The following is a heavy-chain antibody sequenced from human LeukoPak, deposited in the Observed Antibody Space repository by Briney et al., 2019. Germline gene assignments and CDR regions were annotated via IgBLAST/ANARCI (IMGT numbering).Heavy chain of an antibody. CDR3: ARGVYQFDY. CDR2: IKQDGSEK. CDR1: GFTFSSYW. J-gene: IGHJ4*02. D-gene: IGHD3-16*02. V-gene: IGHV3-7*01. Sequence: GGSLRLSCAASGFTFSSYWMSWVRQAPGKGLEWVANIKQDGSEKYYVDSVKGRFTISRDNANNSLYLQMNSRRAEDTALYYCARGVYQFDYWGQGTLVTVSS.